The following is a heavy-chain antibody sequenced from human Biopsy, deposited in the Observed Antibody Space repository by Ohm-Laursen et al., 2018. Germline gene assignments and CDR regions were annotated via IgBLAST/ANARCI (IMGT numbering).Heavy chain of an antibody. Sequence: ASVKVSCKASSYTFTDYNIHWMRQAPGQGLGWMGWINPDNGGTIHAQKFQGRVTVTRDTSISTAYVEVTSLRSDDTAVYYCVRSRAGGATWGMDVWGQGTTVTVSS. D-gene: IGHD3-16*01. J-gene: IGHJ6*02. V-gene: IGHV1-2*02. CDR3: VRSRAGGATWGMDV. CDR1: SYTFTDYN. CDR2: INPDNGGT.